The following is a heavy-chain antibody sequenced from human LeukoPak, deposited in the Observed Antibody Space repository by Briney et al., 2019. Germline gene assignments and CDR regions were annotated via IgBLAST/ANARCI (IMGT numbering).Heavy chain of an antibody. Sequence: SVNVSCKASGGTFSSYTISWVRQAPGQGLEWMGGIIPIFGTANYAQKFQGRVTITADESTSTAYMELSSLRSEDTAVYYCARGRYSSSINSMDVWGQGTTVTVSS. J-gene: IGHJ6*02. V-gene: IGHV1-69*13. CDR1: GGTFSSYT. CDR3: ARGRYSSSINSMDV. CDR2: IIPIFGTA. D-gene: IGHD6-6*01.